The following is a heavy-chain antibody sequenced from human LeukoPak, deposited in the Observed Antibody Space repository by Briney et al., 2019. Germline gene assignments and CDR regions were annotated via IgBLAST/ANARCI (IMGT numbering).Heavy chain of an antibody. CDR2: INHSGST. CDR3: ARGITIFGLVNFDY. Sequence: SETLSLTCAVYGGSFSGYYWSWIRQPPGKGLEWIGEINHSGSTNYNPSLKSRVTISVDTSKNQFSLKLSSVTAADTAVYYCARGITIFGLVNFDYWGQGTLVTVSS. J-gene: IGHJ4*02. V-gene: IGHV4-34*01. CDR1: GGSFSGYY. D-gene: IGHD3-3*01.